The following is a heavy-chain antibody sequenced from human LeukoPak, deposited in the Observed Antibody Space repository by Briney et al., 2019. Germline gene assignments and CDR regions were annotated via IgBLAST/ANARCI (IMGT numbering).Heavy chain of an antibody. D-gene: IGHD2/OR15-2a*01. CDR1: GFNFSSYT. CDR2: ITGDGASI. V-gene: IGHV3-21*01. Sequence: GGSLRLSCAASGFNFSSYTLNWVRQAPGKGLEWFSSITGDGASIYYAGPVRGRFTISRDNAKELVFLQLNSLRAEDTAVYYCAKATFYGTGLAWFDTWGQGTLVTVSS. CDR3: AKATFYGTGLAWFDT. J-gene: IGHJ5*02.